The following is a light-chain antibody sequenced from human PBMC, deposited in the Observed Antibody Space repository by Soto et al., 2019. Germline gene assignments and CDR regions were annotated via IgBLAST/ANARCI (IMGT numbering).Light chain of an antibody. CDR2: GIS. Sequence: PGERATLSCRASQTISSNYFAWYQQKPGQAPRLLIYGISTRATGIPARFSGSGSGTEFTLTISSLQSEDFAVYYCQQYNNWPPWTFGQGTKVDIK. CDR3: QQYNNWPPWT. J-gene: IGKJ1*01. V-gene: IGKV3D-15*01. CDR1: QTISSNY.